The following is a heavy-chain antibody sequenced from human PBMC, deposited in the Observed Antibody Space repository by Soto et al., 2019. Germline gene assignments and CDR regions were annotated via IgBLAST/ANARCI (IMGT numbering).Heavy chain of an antibody. CDR2: IKHDGSEK. CDR1: GFTFSSYW. J-gene: IGHJ6*03. D-gene: IGHD3-22*01. Sequence: EVQLVESGGGLVQPGGSLRLSCAASGFTFSSYWMTWVRQAPGKGLEWVANIKHDGSEKQYVDSVKGRFTISRDNATNSLYLQMNSLRAEDTAVYYCADSGSYTDVWGKGTTVIVSS. CDR3: ADSGSYTDV. V-gene: IGHV3-7*01.